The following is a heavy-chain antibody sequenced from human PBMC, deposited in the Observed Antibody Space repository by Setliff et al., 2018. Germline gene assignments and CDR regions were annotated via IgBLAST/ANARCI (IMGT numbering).Heavy chain of an antibody. CDR3: ARAVGATIGAFDI. J-gene: IGHJ3*02. CDR2: IYHSGST. CDR1: GGSISSYY. V-gene: IGHV4-59*12. Sequence: SETLSLTCTVSGGSISSYYWSWVRQPPGQGLEWIGEIYHSGSTNYNPSLKSRVTISVDKSKNQFSLKLSSVTAADTAVYYCARAVGATIGAFDIWDQGTMVTVSS. D-gene: IGHD1-26*01.